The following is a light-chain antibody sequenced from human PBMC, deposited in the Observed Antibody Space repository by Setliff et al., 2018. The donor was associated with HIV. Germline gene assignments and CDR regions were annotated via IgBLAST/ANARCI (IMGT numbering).Light chain of an antibody. CDR3: QSYDSSLSYV. J-gene: IGLJ1*01. V-gene: IGLV1-40*01. CDR1: SSNIGAGYD. CDR2: GNN. Sequence: QSVLTQPPSVSGAPGQRVTISCTGSSSNIGAGYDVHWYQQLPGTAPKLLIHGNNNRPSGVPDRFSGSKSGTSASLAITGLQAEDEADYYCQSYDSSLSYVLGTGTKVTVL.